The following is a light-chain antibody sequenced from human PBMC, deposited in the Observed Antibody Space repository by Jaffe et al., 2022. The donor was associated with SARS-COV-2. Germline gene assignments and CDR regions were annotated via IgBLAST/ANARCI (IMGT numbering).Light chain of an antibody. V-gene: IGLV3-19*01. CDR2: GEN. CDR3: NSRDFSANLWV. J-gene: IGLJ3*02. CDR1: SLRSCY. Sequence: SSELTQAPAVSVALGQTVKITCQGDSLRSCYASWYQQKPGQAPVLVVYGENNRPSGIPARFSASSSGNTASLTITGTQAEDEADYYCNSRDFSANLWVFGGGTKLTVL.